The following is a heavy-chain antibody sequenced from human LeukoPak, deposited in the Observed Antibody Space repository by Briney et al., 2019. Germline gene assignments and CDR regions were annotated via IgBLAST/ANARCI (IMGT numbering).Heavy chain of an antibody. V-gene: IGHV1-69*04. Sequence: SVKVSCKASGGTSNSHAISWVRQAPGQGLEWMGRVIPNLGTTNRAQNFRDRVTLTADKSTNTAYMELTSLTSDDTAVYYCATTNDGGGYQWGDFFDFWGQGTLVTVSS. CDR1: GGTSNSHA. D-gene: IGHD3-22*01. CDR3: ATTNDGGGYQWGDFFDF. J-gene: IGHJ4*02. CDR2: VIPNLGTT.